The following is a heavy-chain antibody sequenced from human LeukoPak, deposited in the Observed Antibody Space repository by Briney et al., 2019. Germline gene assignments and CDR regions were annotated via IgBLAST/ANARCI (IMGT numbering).Heavy chain of an antibody. D-gene: IGHD3-10*01. CDR1: GFPVSSNC. CDR2: IYGDSST. J-gene: IGHJ6*02. V-gene: IGHV3-53*01. CDR3: ARERIYYGSGRDLTDARLYYYYGMDV. Sequence: GGSLRLSCAASGFPVSSNCMTWVRQAPGKGLEWVSLIYGDSSTYYADSVKGRFTISRDNSKNTLYLQMNSLRADDTAVYYCARERIYYGSGRDLTDARLYYYYGMDVWGRGTTVAVSS.